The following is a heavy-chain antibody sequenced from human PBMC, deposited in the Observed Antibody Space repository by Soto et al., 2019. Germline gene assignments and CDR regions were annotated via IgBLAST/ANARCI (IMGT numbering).Heavy chain of an antibody. CDR2: ISGYNGNT. D-gene: IGHD3-10*01. CDR3: ERDWDITMVRGVIRNDN. Sequence: GASVKVSCKASGYTFTSYGISWVRQAPGQGLEWMGWISGYNGNTNHAQKLQGRVTMTTDTYTSTAYMELRSLRSDDTAVYYCERDWDITMVRGVIRNDNWGQGTLVNVSS. J-gene: IGHJ4*02. V-gene: IGHV1-18*01. CDR1: GYTFTSYG.